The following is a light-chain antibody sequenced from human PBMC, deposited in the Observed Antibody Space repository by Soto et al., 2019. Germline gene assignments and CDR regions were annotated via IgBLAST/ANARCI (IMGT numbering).Light chain of an antibody. Sequence: QSALTQPRSVSGSPGQSVTISCTGTSSDVGGYNCVSWYQQHPGKAPQLIIYDVTQRPSGVPDRFSGSKSGNTASLSISGLQAEAEADYYCCSHSASYTFVFGNGTKVTVL. J-gene: IGLJ1*01. CDR1: SSDVGGYNC. CDR2: DVT. CDR3: CSHSASYTFV. V-gene: IGLV2-11*01.